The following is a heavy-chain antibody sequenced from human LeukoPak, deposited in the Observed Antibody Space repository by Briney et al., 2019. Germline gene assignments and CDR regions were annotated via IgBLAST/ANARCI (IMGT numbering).Heavy chain of an antibody. Sequence: SQTLSLTCTVSGGSITSGGYYWSWVRQHPGKGLEWIGYIYYSGSTYYNPSLKSRVTITVDTAKNQFSLAPTSVTAAHTTVYYRATTFGGVRIDYWGQGTLVTVSP. V-gene: IGHV4-31*03. J-gene: IGHJ4*02. CDR2: IYYSGST. D-gene: IGHD3-16*01. CDR1: GGSITSGGYY. CDR3: ATTFGGVRIDY.